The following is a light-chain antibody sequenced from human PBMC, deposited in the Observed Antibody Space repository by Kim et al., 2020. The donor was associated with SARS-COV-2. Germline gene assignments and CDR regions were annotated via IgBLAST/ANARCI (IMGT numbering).Light chain of an antibody. J-gene: IGLJ2*01. CDR2: EDS. Sequence: VSQGKTTSITGWGEKLGDEDACWEQQKPGKSPVLVIYEDSKRPSGITERFSGANTGNTATLTNSGAQAMDEADNYCQTWDSSTVVFGGGTQLTVL. CDR3: QTWDSSTVV. CDR1: KLGDED. V-gene: IGLV3-1*01.